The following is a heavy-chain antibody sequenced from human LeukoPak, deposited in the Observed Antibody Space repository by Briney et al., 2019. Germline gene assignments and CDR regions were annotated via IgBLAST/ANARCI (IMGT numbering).Heavy chain of an antibody. J-gene: IGHJ4*02. V-gene: IGHV4-4*09. CDR1: GGSISSYY. CDR3: ARRRVRGVIISYFDY. Sequence: SETLSLTCTVSGGSISSYYWSWIRQPPGKGLEWIGYIYTSGGTNYNPSLKSRVTISVDTSKNQFSLKLSSVTAADTAVYYCARRRVRGVIISYFDYWGQGTLVTVSS. CDR2: IYTSGGT. D-gene: IGHD3-10*01.